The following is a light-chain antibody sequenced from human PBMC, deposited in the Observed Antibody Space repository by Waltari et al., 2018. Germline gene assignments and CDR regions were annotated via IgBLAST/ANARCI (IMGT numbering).Light chain of an antibody. CDR3: CSYAGLGIYV. CDR1: SSAVGNYNL. J-gene: IGLJ1*01. V-gene: IGLV2-23*02. CDR2: EVT. Sequence: QSGLTQPASVSGSPGPSITISCPGTSSAVGNYNLVSWYQQYPGKAPKLMVYEVTKRTSGVSDRFSGSKSGNTASLTIYGLQSEDEADYYCCSYAGLGIYVFGTGTKVTVL.